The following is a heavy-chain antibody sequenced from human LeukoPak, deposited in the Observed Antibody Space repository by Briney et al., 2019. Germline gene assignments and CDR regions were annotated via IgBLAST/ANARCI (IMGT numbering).Heavy chain of an antibody. V-gene: IGHV3-66*01. CDR3: AREGPGYSSGWYRYFDY. Sequence: GGSLRLSCAASGFSFRSYSMNWVRQAPGKGLEWVSVIYSGGSTYYADSVKGRFTISRDNSKNTLYLQMNSLRAEDTAVYYCAREGPGYSSGWYRYFDYWGQGTLVTVSS. D-gene: IGHD6-13*01. CDR2: IYSGGST. CDR1: GFSFRSYS. J-gene: IGHJ4*02.